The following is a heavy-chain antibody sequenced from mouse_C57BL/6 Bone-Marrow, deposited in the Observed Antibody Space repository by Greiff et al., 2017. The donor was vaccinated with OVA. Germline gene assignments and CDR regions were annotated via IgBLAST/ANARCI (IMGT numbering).Heavy chain of an antibody. D-gene: IGHD1-1*01. J-gene: IGHJ1*03. V-gene: IGHV1-9*01. CDR1: GYTFTGYW. CDR2: ILPGSGST. CDR3: AREGPDYNGRGGYCEV. Sequence: QVQLKESGAELMKPGASVKLSCKATGYTFTGYWIEWVKQRPGHGLEWIGEILPGSGSTNYNEKFKGKATFTADTSSNTAYMQLSSLTTEDSAIYYCAREGPDYNGRGGYCEVWGTGTTVTVSS.